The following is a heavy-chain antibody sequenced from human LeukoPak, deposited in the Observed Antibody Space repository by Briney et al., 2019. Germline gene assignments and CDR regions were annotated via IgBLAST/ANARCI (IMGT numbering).Heavy chain of an antibody. V-gene: IGHV3-33*01. J-gene: IGHJ5*02. Sequence: GRSLRLSCAASGFTFSSYGMHWVRQAPGKGLEWVAVIWYDGSNKYYADSVKGRFTISRDNSKNTLYLQMNSLRAEDTAVYYCARDGVAAAGTYNWFDPWGQGTLVTVSS. D-gene: IGHD6-13*01. CDR3: ARDGVAAAGTYNWFDP. CDR2: IWYDGSNK. CDR1: GFTFSSYG.